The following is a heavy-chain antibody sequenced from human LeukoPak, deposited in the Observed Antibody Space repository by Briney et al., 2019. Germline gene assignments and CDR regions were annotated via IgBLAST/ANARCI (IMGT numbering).Heavy chain of an antibody. CDR1: GFTFSNNG. D-gene: IGHD6-6*01. Sequence: GGSLRLSCAASGFTFSNNGMHWVRQAPGKGLEWVAFIRYDGSNKYYADSVKGRFTISRDNSKNTLYLQMNSLRAEDTAVYHCATRHSSSSGVDYWDQGTLVTVSS. J-gene: IGHJ4*02. V-gene: IGHV3-30*02. CDR3: ATRHSSSSGVDY. CDR2: IRYDGSNK.